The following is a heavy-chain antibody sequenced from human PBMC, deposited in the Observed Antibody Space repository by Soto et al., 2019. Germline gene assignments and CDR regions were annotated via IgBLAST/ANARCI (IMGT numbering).Heavy chain of an antibody. J-gene: IGHJ3*02. CDR2: ISTYNDNT. D-gene: IGHD3-16*01. CDR3: ARGLYDYIWGGAFDI. V-gene: IGHV1-18*01. Sequence: GASVKVSCKASGYTFTSYGISWVRQAPRQGLEWMGWISTYNDNTNYAQKLQGRVTMTTDTSTSTAYMELRSLRSDDTAVYYCARGLYDYIWGGAFDIWGQGTMVTVSS. CDR1: GYTFTSYG.